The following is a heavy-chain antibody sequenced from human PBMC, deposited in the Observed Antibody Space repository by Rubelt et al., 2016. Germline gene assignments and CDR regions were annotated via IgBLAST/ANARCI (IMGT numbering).Heavy chain of an antibody. CDR3: ASSGFDYDILTGYYNYYGMDV. J-gene: IGHJ6*02. CDR1: TFSSYG. D-gene: IGHD3-9*01. CDR2: ISAYNGNT. Sequence: TFSSYGISWVRQAPGQGLEWMGWISAYNGNTNYAQKLQGRVTITRDTSASTAYMELSSLRSEDTAVYYCASSGFDYDILTGYYNYYGMDVWGQGTTVTVSS. V-gene: IGHV1-18*01.